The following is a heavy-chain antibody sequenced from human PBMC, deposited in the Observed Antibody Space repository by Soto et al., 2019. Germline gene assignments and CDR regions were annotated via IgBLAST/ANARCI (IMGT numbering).Heavy chain of an antibody. Sequence: QVQLQESSPGLVKPSQTLSLTCTVSGGSISSGGYYWSWIRQHPGKGLEWIGYIYYSGSTYYNPSLKSRVTISVDTSKNQFSLKLSSVTAADTAVYYCARGRTPGYYYGMDVWGQGTTVTVSS. J-gene: IGHJ6*02. CDR2: IYYSGST. CDR3: ARGRTPGYYYGMDV. V-gene: IGHV4-31*03. CDR1: GGSISSGGYY. D-gene: IGHD3-10*01.